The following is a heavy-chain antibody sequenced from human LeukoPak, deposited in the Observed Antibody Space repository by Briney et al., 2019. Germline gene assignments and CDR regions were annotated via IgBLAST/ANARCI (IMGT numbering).Heavy chain of an antibody. CDR1: GFTFSSYA. CDR3: ARVQPYYYDSSGYYYRSPLDY. V-gene: IGHV3-30*04. D-gene: IGHD3-22*01. CDR2: ISYDGSNK. Sequence: GGSQRLSCAASGFTFSSYAMSWVRQAPGKGLEWVAVISYDGSNKYYADSVKGRFTISRDNSKNTLYLQMNSLRAEDTAVYYCARVQPYYYDSSGYYYRSPLDYWGQGALVTVSS. J-gene: IGHJ4*02.